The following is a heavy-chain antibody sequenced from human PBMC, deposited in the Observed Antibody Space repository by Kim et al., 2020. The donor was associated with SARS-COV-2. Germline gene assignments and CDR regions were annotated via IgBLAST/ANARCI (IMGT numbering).Heavy chain of an antibody. Sequence: ASVKVSCKASGYTFTSYYMHWVRQAPGQGLEWMGIINPSGGSTSYAQKFQGRVTMTRDTSTSTVYMELSSLRSEDTAVYYCARERRLRDIVVVVAAPGKITYYYYGMDVWGQGTTVTVSS. CDR1: GYTFTSYY. J-gene: IGHJ6*02. V-gene: IGHV1-46*01. CDR3: ARERRLRDIVVVVAAPGKITYYYYGMDV. CDR2: INPSGGST. D-gene: IGHD2-15*01.